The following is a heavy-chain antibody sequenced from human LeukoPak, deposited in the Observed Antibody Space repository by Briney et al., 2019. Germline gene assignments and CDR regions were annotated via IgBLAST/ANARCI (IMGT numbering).Heavy chain of an antibody. V-gene: IGHV3-23*01. CDR1: GFTFSSYA. CDR2: ISGSGGST. D-gene: IGHD6-13*01. J-gene: IGHJ4*02. Sequence: GGSLRLSCAASGFTFSSYAMSWVRQAPGKGLEWVSAISGSGGSTYYADSVKGRFTISRDNSKNTLYLQMNSLRAEDTAVYYCSAAGQYYFDYWGQGTLVTVSS. CDR3: SAAGQYYFDY.